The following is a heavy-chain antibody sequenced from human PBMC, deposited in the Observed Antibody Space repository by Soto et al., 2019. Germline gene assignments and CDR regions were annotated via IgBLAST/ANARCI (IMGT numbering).Heavy chain of an antibody. CDR1: GFTFSSYS. D-gene: IGHD3-22*01. J-gene: IGHJ4*02. CDR3: ATLREYYYDSSGYSY. Sequence: GGSLRLSCAASGFTFSSYSMNWVRQAPGKGLEWVSSISSSSSYIYYADSVKGRFTISRDNAKNSLYLQMNSLRAEDTAVYYCATLREYYYDSSGYSYWGQGTLVTVSS. V-gene: IGHV3-21*01. CDR2: ISSSSSYI.